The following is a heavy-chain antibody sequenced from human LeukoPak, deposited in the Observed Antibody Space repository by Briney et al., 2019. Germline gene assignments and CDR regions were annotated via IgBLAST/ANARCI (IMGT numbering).Heavy chain of an antibody. CDR2: FNREDDEP. J-gene: IGHJ4*02. CDR1: GYTLTDFS. D-gene: IGHD3-22*01. Sequence: ASVKVSCNISGYTLTDFSMHWVRQAPGKGLEWMGGFNREDDEPIYAPHFRGRVTVTEDTSTDTAYKELSSLRSEDTAVYYCATLDSYYDNSGRPLIPDWGQGTLVTVSS. CDR3: ATLDSYYDNSGRPLIPD. V-gene: IGHV1-24*01.